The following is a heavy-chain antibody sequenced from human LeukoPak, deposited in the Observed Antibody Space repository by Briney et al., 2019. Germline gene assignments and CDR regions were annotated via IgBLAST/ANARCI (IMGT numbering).Heavy chain of an antibody. CDR1: GCTFTSYG. V-gene: IGHV1-18*01. Sequence: GASVKVSCKASGCTFTSYGISWVRQAPGQGLEWMGWISAYNGNTNYAQKFQGRVTMTRDTSISTAYMELSRLRSDDTAVYYCARPSFGELDYWGQGTLVTVSS. CDR2: ISAYNGNT. D-gene: IGHD3-10*01. CDR3: ARPSFGELDY. J-gene: IGHJ4*02.